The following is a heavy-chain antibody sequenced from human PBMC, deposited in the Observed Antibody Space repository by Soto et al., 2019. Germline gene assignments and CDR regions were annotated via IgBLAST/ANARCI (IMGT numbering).Heavy chain of an antibody. J-gene: IGHJ4*01. V-gene: IGHV3-30*04. Sequence: GRSLRLSRLASEVDSERTSRHRASDGQDKGLEWVAVISYDGSNKYYADSVKGRFTISRDNSKNTLYLQMNSLRAEDTAVYYCAKDLRSGYDYHNWAQGTLLTVSS. CDR1: EVDSERTS. CDR2: ISYDGSNK. CDR3: AKDLRSGYDYHN. D-gene: IGHD5-12*01.